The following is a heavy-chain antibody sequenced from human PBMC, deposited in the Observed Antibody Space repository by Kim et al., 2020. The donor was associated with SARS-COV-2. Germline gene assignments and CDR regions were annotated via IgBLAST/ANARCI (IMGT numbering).Heavy chain of an antibody. CDR2: IDPSDSYT. D-gene: IGHD3-3*02. Sequence: GESLKISCKGSGYSFTSYWISWVRQMPGKGLEWMGRIDPSDSYTNYSPSFQGHVTISADKSISTAYLQWSSLKASDTAMYYCARPLIFPEMATINDAFDIWGQGTMVTVSS. J-gene: IGHJ3*02. V-gene: IGHV5-10-1*01. CDR3: ARPLIFPEMATINDAFDI. CDR1: GYSFTSYW.